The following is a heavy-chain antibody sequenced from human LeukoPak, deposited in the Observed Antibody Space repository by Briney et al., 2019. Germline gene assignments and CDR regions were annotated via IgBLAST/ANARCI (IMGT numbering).Heavy chain of an antibody. CDR2: ISSSSSYI. CDR3: ARSRAPDYSNQYHFDY. Sequence: PGWSLRLSCVGSGFNFSGYSMNWVRHAPGNGLKWVSYISSSSSYIYYADSVKGRFTISRDNAKNSLYLQMNSLRAEDTAVYYCARSRAPDYSNQYHFDYWGQGTLVTVSS. V-gene: IGHV3-21*01. D-gene: IGHD4-11*01. J-gene: IGHJ4*02. CDR1: GFNFSGYS.